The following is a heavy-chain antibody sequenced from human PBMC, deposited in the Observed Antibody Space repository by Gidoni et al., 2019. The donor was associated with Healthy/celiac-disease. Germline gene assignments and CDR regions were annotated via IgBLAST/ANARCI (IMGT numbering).Heavy chain of an antibody. Sequence: EVQLLESGGGLVQPGGSLRLSCAASGFSFSSYAMSWVRRAPGEGREWVSGISGSGGSTYYADSVKGRFTISRDNSKNTLYLQMNSLRAEDTAVYYCAKVGLDCSGGSCYSYYYYYGMDVWGQGTTVTVSS. CDR2: ISGSGGST. CDR3: AKVGLDCSGGSCYSYYYYYGMDV. CDR1: GFSFSSYA. J-gene: IGHJ6*02. D-gene: IGHD2-15*01. V-gene: IGHV3-23*01.